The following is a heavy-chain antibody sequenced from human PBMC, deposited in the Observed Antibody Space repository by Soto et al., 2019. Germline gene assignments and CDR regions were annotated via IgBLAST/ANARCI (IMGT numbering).Heavy chain of an antibody. Sequence: QVQLQESGPGLVKPSETLSLTCTVSGGSVSSGSYYWSWIRQPPGQGLEWIGYIYYSGSTNYNPSLESRVPISVDTSKNQCSPKLSSATAADTAVYYCARTMVGARAGYFDYWGRGTLVTVSS. D-gene: IGHD1-26*01. CDR1: GGSVSSGSYY. J-gene: IGHJ4*02. V-gene: IGHV4-61*01. CDR3: ARTMVGARAGYFDY. CDR2: IYYSGST.